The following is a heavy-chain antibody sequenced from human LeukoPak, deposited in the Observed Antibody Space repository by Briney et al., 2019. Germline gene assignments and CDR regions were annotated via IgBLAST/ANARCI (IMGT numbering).Heavy chain of an antibody. J-gene: IGHJ6*02. CDR3: ARDQSGSSYYYYGMDV. V-gene: IGHV1-69*04. CDR1: GGTFSSYA. Sequence: SVKVSCTASGGTFSSYAISWVRQAPGQGLEWMGRIIPIFGIANYAQKFQGRVTITADKSTSTAYMELSSLRSEDTAAYYCARDQSGSSYYYYGMDVWGQGTTVTVSS. CDR2: IIPIFGIA. D-gene: IGHD1-26*01.